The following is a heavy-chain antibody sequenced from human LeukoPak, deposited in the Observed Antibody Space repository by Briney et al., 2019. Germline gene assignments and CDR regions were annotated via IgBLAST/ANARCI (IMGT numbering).Heavy chain of an antibody. V-gene: IGHV3-48*01. CDR2: ISSSSSTI. J-gene: IGHJ4*02. D-gene: IGHD2-15*01. CDR1: GFTFSSYA. Sequence: PGGSLRLSCAASGFTFSSYALNWVRQAPGKGLEWISYISSSSSTIYYTDSVKGRFTISRDNAKNSLYLQMNSLRAEDTAVYYCASSLGGWWVLYWGQGTLVTVSS. CDR3: ASSLGGWWVLY.